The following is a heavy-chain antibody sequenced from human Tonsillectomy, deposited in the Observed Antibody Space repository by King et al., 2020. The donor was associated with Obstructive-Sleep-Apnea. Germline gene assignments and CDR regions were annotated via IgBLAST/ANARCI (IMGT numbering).Heavy chain of an antibody. CDR2: INTAGDP. CDR1: GFTFSSYD. J-gene: IGHJ4*02. Sequence: LVQSWVGLVQSGGSLRLSCAASGFTFSSYDMPWVRHATGQGLAWVSAINTAGDPYCPGSVNGRFTISRPNAKNSLYLQMNSLIAGDTAVYYCVRGHTSTVAGYFDYWGQGTLVTVSS. CDR3: VRGHTSTVAGYFDY. V-gene: IGHV3-13*05. D-gene: IGHD6-19*01.